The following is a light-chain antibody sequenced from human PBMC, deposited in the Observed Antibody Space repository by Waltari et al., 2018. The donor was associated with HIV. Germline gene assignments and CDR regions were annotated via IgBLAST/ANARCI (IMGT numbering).Light chain of an antibody. Sequence: QSVLTQPPSASGTPGQRVTISCSGSISDIGSNTVNWYQQLPGTAPKLLTYSNDQRPSGVPDRFSGSKSGTSASLASSGLRSEDEADYYCATWDDSLDGPMFGGGTKLTVL. V-gene: IGLV1-44*01. CDR2: SND. CDR3: ATWDDSLDGPM. J-gene: IGLJ3*02. CDR1: ISDIGSNT.